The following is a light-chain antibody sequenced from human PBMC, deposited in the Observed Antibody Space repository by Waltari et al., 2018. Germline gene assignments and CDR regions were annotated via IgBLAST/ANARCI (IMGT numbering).Light chain of an antibody. CDR1: SNDVGVYNY. V-gene: IGLV2-14*01. CDR3: CSYTITSTVV. Sequence: QSALTQPASVSGSPGQSITISCTGTSNDVGVYNYVSWYQQSPGNAPKLIIYEVINRPSGVFNRFSGSKSGNTASLTISGLQSEDEADYYCCSYTITSTVVFGGGTKLTVL. CDR2: EVI. J-gene: IGLJ3*02.